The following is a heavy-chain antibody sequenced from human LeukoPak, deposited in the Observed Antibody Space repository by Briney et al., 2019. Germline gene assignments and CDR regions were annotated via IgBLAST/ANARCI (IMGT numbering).Heavy chain of an antibody. D-gene: IGHD3-10*01. V-gene: IGHV1-46*01. CDR2: INPSGGST. CDR3: ARVDGDYYYYGMDV. Sequence: ATVNLSSAASGYTFTICYMHWVPHAPGQGLEWGGIINPSGGSTSYAQKSQGRVTMTRDTSTSTVYMELSSLRSEDTAVYYCARVDGDYYYYGMDVWGKGTTVTVSS. J-gene: IGHJ6*04. CDR1: GYTFTICY.